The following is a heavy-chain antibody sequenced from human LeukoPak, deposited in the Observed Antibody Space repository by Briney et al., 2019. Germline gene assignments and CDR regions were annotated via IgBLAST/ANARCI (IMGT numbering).Heavy chain of an antibody. J-gene: IGHJ4*02. Sequence: ASVKASCKASGYTFTSYYMHWVRQAPGQGLGWMGIINPSGGSTSYAQKFQGRVTMTRDTSTSTVYMELSSLRSEDTAVYYCARETDYYGSGSSPFDYWGQGTLVTVSS. D-gene: IGHD3-10*01. V-gene: IGHV1-46*01. CDR1: GYTFTSYY. CDR3: ARETDYYGSGSSPFDY. CDR2: INPSGGST.